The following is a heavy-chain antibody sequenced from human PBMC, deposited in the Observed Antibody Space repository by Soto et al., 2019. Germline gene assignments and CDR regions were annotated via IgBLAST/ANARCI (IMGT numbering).Heavy chain of an antibody. CDR1: GFSVSTSH. D-gene: IGHD6-19*01. Sequence: PGGSLRLSCAAAGFSVSTSHISWVRQAPGKGLEWVSVIYSRDNTYYADSVKDRFTISRDYSKNTLYLQMNSLRVEDTAVYYCARSPSYSSGWYSDFDYWGQGTLVTSPQ. CDR2: IYSRDNT. V-gene: IGHV3-53*01. J-gene: IGHJ4*02. CDR3: ARSPSYSSGWYSDFDY.